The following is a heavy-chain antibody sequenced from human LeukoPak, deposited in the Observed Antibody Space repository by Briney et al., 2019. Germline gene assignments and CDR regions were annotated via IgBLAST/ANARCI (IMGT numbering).Heavy chain of an antibody. CDR1: GGSISSYY. Sequence: SETLSLTCTVSGGSISSYYWSWIRQPPGKGLEWIGYIYYSGSTNYNPSLNSRVITSVDTSNNQFPLKLSPVTAADTAYYYSGSTNYNPSLKSRVTISVDTSKNQFSLKLSSVTAADTAVYYCARARGYCSGGSCYSDYWGQGTLVTVSS. CDR3: GSTNYNPSLKSRVTISVDTSKNQFSLKLSSVTAADTAVYYCARARGYCSGGSCYSDY. CDR2: IYYSGST. V-gene: IGHV4-59*01. D-gene: IGHD3-10*01. J-gene: IGHJ4*02.